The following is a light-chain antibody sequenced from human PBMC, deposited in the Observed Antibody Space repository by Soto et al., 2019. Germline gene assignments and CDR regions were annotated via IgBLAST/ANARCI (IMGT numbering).Light chain of an antibody. CDR3: QQYNDYSPYT. CDR1: QNVGSD. Sequence: EIVMTQSPAALSVSPGERATLSCRASQNVGSDLAWYQQKPGQGPRLLIYGAYTRAAATPARFSGRGSGTEFTLTISRLQSGDSAIYYCQQYNDYSPYTFGQGTKLEIK. J-gene: IGKJ2*01. CDR2: GAY. V-gene: IGKV3-15*01.